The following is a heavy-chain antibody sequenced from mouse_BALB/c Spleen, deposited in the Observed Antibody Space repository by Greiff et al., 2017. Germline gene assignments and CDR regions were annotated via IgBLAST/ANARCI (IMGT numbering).Heavy chain of an antibody. V-gene: IGHV3-6*02. CDR3: ARGGTTDAY. CDR2: ISYDGSN. D-gene: IGHD5-5*01. J-gene: IGHJ3*01. Sequence: EVHLVESGPGLVKPSQSLSLTCSVTGYSITSGYYWNWIRQFPGNKLEWMGYISYDGSNNYNPSLKNRISITRDTSKNQFFLKLNSVTSEDTATYYCARGGTTDAYWGQGTLVTVSA. CDR1: GYSITSGYY.